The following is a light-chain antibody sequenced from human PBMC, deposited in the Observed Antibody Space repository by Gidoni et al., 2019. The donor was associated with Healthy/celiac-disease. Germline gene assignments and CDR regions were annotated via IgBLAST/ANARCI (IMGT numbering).Light chain of an antibody. CDR3: QQYGSSPGT. J-gene: IGKJ5*01. CDR1: QSVSSSY. CDR2: GAS. Sequence: EIVLPQSPGTLSLSPGERATLSCRASQSVSSSYFAWYQQKPGQAPRLLIYGASRRATGIPDRFSGSGSGTDVTLTISRLEPEDFAVYYCQQYGSSPGTFGQGTRLEIK. V-gene: IGKV3-20*01.